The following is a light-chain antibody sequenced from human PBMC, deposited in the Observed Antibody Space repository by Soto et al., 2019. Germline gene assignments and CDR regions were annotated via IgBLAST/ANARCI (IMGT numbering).Light chain of an antibody. Sequence: QSALTQPASVSGSPGQSITISCTGTSSDVGGFKYVSWYQQHPGKAPKLMIYEVNNRPSGVSNRFSGSKSGNTASLTISGLQAEDEADYYCGSYTTSSTPYVFGTGTKVTVL. CDR1: SSDVGGFKY. CDR2: EVN. CDR3: GSYTTSSTPYV. J-gene: IGLJ1*01. V-gene: IGLV2-14*01.